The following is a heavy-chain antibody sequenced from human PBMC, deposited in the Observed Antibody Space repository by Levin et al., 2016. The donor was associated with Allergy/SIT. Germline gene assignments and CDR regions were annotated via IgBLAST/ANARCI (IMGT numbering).Heavy chain of an antibody. CDR1: GFTFDDYA. D-gene: IGHD6-13*01. CDR3: AKGIASAVDTLFDD. V-gene: IGHV3-9*01. Sequence: GGSLRLSCAASGFTFDDYAMHWVRQAPGKGLEWVSGISWNSGRVEYADSVKGRFTISRDNAKNSLYLQMNSLRADDTALYFCAKGIASAVDTLFDDWGQGTLVTVSS. CDR2: ISWNSGRV. J-gene: IGHJ4*02.